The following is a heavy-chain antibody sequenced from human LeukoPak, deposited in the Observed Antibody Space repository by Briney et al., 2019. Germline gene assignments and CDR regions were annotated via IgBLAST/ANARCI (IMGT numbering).Heavy chain of an antibody. CDR1: GFTFSDYY. Sequence: GGSLSLSCAASGFTFSDYYLSWIRKAQGQGLERVSYISISGSTIYYDDSVKGRFTISRDNAKNSLYLQMNSLRAEDTAVYYCARDQRAYNWFDPWGQGTLVTVSS. CDR2: ISISGSTI. J-gene: IGHJ5*02. V-gene: IGHV3-11*01. CDR3: ARDQRAYNWFDP.